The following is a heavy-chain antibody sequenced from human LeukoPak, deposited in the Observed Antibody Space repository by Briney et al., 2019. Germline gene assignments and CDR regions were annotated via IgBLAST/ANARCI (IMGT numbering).Heavy chain of an antibody. CDR2: ISGSGGST. Sequence: GGSLRLSCAATGFTFSSYAMSWVRQAPGKGLEWASAISGSGGSTYYADSVKGRFTISRDNSKNTLYLQMNSLRAEDTAVYYCARSSTGYCSSSSCYPAFDMWGQGTMVTVSS. D-gene: IGHD2-2*01. CDR1: GFTFSSYA. J-gene: IGHJ3*02. CDR3: ARSSTGYCSSSSCYPAFDM. V-gene: IGHV3-23*01.